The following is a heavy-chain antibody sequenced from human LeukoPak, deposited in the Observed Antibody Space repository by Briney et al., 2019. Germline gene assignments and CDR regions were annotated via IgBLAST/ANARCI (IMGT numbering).Heavy chain of an antibody. Sequence: SVKVSCKASGGTFSSYAISWVRQAPGQGREWMGRIIPIFGIANYAQKFQGRVTITADKSTSTAYMELSSLRSEDTAVYYCARDDGGNPEFDYWGQGTLVTVSS. CDR2: IIPIFGIA. D-gene: IGHD4-23*01. CDR3: ARDDGGNPEFDY. J-gene: IGHJ4*02. V-gene: IGHV1-69*10. CDR1: GGTFSSYA.